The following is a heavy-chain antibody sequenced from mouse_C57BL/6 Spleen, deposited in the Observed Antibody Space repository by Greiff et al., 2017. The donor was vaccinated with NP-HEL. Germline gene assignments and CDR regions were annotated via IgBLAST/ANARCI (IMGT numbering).Heavy chain of an antibody. J-gene: IGHJ3*01. V-gene: IGHV1-42*01. CDR3: ARAGIYYDYDGGFAY. Sequence: EVQLQQSGPELVKPGASVKISCKASGYSFTGYYMNWVKQSPEKSLEWIGEINPSTGGTTYNQKFKAKATLTVDKSSSTDYMQLKSLTSEDSAVYYCARAGIYYDYDGGFAYWGQGTLVTVSA. CDR1: GYSFTGYY. D-gene: IGHD2-4*01. CDR2: INPSTGGT.